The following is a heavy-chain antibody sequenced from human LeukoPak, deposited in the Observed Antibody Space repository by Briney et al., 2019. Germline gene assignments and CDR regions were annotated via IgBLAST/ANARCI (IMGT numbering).Heavy chain of an antibody. CDR1: GGSVSSYY. Sequence: PSETLSLTCTVSGGSVSSYYWTWIRQPPAKGLEWLGYIYYSENTNYNPSLKSRVTITVDTSKNQFSLKLSSVTPADTAVYYCASLRGYSGYDPFDYWGQGALVTVSS. V-gene: IGHV4-59*08. D-gene: IGHD5-12*01. CDR2: IYYSENT. CDR3: ASLRGYSGYDPFDY. J-gene: IGHJ4*02.